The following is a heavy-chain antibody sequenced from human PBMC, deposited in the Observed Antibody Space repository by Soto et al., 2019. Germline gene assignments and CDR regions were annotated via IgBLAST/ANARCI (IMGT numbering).Heavy chain of an antibody. J-gene: IGHJ2*01. Sequence: GESLKISCEASGYSFSTHWIGWVRQMPGKGLEWMGIIYPSDSDTRYSPSFQGQVTMSADKSINTAYLQWSSLKASDTAIYFCARGVGDGVRGYFDLWGRGTLVTVSS. D-gene: IGHD1-26*01. CDR1: GYSFSTHW. CDR2: IYPSDSDT. CDR3: ARGVGDGVRGYFDL. V-gene: IGHV5-51*01.